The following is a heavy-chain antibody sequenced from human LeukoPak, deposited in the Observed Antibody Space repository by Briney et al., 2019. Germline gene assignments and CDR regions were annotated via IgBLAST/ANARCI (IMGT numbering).Heavy chain of an antibody. V-gene: IGHV4-61*02. J-gene: IGHJ4*02. CDR1: GGSISSGSYY. CDR2: IYTSRST. D-gene: IGHD5-12*01. Sequence: SETLSLTCTVSGGSISSGSYYWSWIRQPAGKGLEWVVRIYTSRSTNYNPSLKSRVTISVDTSKNQFSLRLSSVTAADTAGYYCARRDVGSGYLIDYWGQGTLVTVSS. CDR3: ARRDVGSGYLIDY.